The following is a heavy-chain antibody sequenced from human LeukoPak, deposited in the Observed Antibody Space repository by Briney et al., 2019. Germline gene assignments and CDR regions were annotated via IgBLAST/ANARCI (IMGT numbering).Heavy chain of an antibody. J-gene: IGHJ4*02. CDR3: ARDLGGYSYGFGGDL. V-gene: IGHV3-66*01. CDR2: MYSVGST. D-gene: IGHD5-18*01. Sequence: PGGSLRLSCAASGFTISANFMSWVRQAPGKGLEWVSIMYSVGSTFYADSVKGRFTISRDPSKNSLDLQMDSLRVDDTAVYYCARDLGGYSYGFGGDLWGQGTLVTVSS. CDR1: GFTISANF.